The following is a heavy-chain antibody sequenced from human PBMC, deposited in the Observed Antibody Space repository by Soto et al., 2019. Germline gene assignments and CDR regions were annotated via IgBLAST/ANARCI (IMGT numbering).Heavy chain of an antibody. Sequence: SETLSLTCTVSGGSISSYYWSWIRQPPGKGLEWIGYIYYSGSTNYNPSLKSRVTISVDTSKNQFSLKLSSVTAADTAVYYCARSQSAYYDFWSGYYTPHYFDYWGQGTLVTVS. V-gene: IGHV4-59*01. CDR1: GGSISSYY. D-gene: IGHD3-3*01. CDR2: IYYSGST. CDR3: ARSQSAYYDFWSGYYTPHYFDY. J-gene: IGHJ4*02.